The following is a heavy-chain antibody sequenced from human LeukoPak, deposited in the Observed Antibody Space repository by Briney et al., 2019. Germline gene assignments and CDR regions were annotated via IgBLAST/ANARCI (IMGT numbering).Heavy chain of an antibody. D-gene: IGHD3-16*01. V-gene: IGHV3-23*01. CDR2: ISGSGGST. CDR1: GFTFSSYA. Sequence: GGSLRLSCAASGFTFSSYAMSWVRQAPGKGLEWVSAISGSGGSTYYADSVKGRFTISRDNSKNTLYLQMNSLRAEDTAVYYCAKDPGAWGGFPRQLSLWGQGTLVTVSS. CDR3: AKDPGAWGGFPRQLSL. J-gene: IGHJ4*02.